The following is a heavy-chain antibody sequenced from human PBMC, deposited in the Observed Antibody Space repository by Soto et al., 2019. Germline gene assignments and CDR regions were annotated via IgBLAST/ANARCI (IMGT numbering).Heavy chain of an antibody. CDR2: ISAYNGKT. CDR1: GYTFISYG. D-gene: IGHD6-13*01. V-gene: IGHV1-18*01. J-gene: IGHJ4*02. CDR3: ARAGFSTSWLGILATGGHGVESDY. Sequence: QVQLVQSGAEVKKTGASVEVSCKASGYTFISYGISWVRQAPGQGLEWMGWISAYNGKTNYAQKFQGRVTMTTDTATSTADRERRSPRADDTAVDDCARAGFSTSWLGILATGGHGVESDYWGQGTLVTVSS.